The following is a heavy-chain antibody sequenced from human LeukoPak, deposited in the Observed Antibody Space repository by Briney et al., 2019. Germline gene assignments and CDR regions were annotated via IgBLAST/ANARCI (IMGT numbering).Heavy chain of an antibody. CDR1: GGSISSGSYY. CDR2: IYTSGST. J-gene: IGHJ4*02. Sequence: PSQTLSLTCTASGGSISSGSYYWSWIRQPAGKRLEWIGRIYTSGSTNYNPSLKSRVTISVDTSKNQLSLKLSSVTAADTAVYYCAREAPFCGGDCYYYWGQGTLVTVSS. V-gene: IGHV4-61*02. CDR3: AREAPFCGGDCYYY. D-gene: IGHD2-21*01.